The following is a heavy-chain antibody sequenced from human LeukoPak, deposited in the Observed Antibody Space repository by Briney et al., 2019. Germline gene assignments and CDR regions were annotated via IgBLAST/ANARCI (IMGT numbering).Heavy chain of an antibody. CDR1: GFIFSTYG. Sequence: GGSLRLSCAASGFIFSTYGIHWVRQAPGKGLEWVAVISYDGTIRYYADSVKGQFTISRDNSKNTLYLQMNSLRAEDTAVYYCARDQPYYYYMDVWGKGTTVTVSS. CDR3: ARDQPYYYYMDV. V-gene: IGHV3-30*19. CDR2: ISYDGTIR. J-gene: IGHJ6*03.